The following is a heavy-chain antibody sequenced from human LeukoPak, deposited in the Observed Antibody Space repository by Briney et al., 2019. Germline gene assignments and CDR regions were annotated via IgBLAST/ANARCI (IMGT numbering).Heavy chain of an antibody. CDR2: INPSGGST. J-gene: IGHJ4*02. CDR1: GYTFTSYY. D-gene: IGHD2-2*01. V-gene: IGHV1-46*01. CDR3: ARDSPAMTSLDY. Sequence: ASVKVSCKASGYTFTSYYMHWVRQAPGQGLEWMGIINPSGGSTSYAQKFQGRVTMTRDTSTGTVYMELCSLRSEDTAVYYCARDSPAMTSLDYWGQGTLVTVSS.